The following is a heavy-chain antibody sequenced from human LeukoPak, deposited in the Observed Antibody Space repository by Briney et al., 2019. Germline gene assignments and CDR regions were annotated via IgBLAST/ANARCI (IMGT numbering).Heavy chain of an antibody. CDR1: GYTFTGYY. CDR3: ARGGLLWFGEPMDV. CDR2: ISSHYGNT. D-gene: IGHD3-10*01. J-gene: IGHJ6*03. V-gene: IGHV1-18*04. Sequence: ASVKVSCKASGYTFTGYYLHWVRQAPGQGLEWMGWISSHYGNTNYAQKLQGRVTMTTDTSTSTAYMELRSLRSDDTAVYYCARGGLLWFGEPMDVWGKGTMVTISS.